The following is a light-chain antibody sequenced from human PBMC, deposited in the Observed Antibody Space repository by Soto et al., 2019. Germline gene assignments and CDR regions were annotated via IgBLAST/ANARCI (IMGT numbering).Light chain of an antibody. CDR1: QSVSSSY. V-gene: IGKV3-20*01. CDR3: QQYGSSPTGMYT. J-gene: IGKJ2*01. Sequence: EIVLTQSPGTLSLSPGERATLSCRASQSVSSSYLAWYQQKPGQAPRLLIYGASSRATGIPDRFSGSGSGTDFTLTISRLEAEDSAVYYCQQYGSSPTGMYTFSQGTKLEIK. CDR2: GAS.